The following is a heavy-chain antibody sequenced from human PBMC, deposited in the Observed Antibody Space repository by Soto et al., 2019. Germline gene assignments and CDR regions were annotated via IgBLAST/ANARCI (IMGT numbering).Heavy chain of an antibody. CDR3: ARVRAARFPYYYGMDV. CDR2: IHPSGST. Sequence: PSETLSLTCAVYGGSFSGYYWTWIRQPPGKGLEWIGEIHPSGSTNYNPSLKSRVTISADTSKNQFSLKLTSVTAADTAVYYCARVRAARFPYYYGMDVWGQGTTVTVSS. J-gene: IGHJ6*02. D-gene: IGHD6-6*01. CDR1: GGSFSGYY. V-gene: IGHV4-34*01.